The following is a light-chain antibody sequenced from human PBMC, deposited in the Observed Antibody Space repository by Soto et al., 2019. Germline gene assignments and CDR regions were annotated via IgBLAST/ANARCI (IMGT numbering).Light chain of an antibody. V-gene: IGKV1-5*01. J-gene: IGKJ4*01. CDR1: QSVSAW. Sequence: IQMTQSPSTLSASVGDRVTITFLASQSVSAWYAWYLQKPGKAPKLLIHDASSLESGVPPRFSGSASGTEFTLTISSLQPDDFATYYCQQYSSYPLTFAGGTKVDFK. CDR2: DAS. CDR3: QQYSSYPLT.